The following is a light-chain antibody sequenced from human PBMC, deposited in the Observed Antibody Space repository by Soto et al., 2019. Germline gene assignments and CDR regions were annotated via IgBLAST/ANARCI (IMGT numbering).Light chain of an antibody. J-gene: IGKJ2*01. CDR1: QSVSSY. CDR3: QQRSNWPAGYT. V-gene: IGKV3-11*01. CDR2: DTS. Sequence: EIVLTQSPATLSLSPGERATLSRRASQSVSSYLAWYQQKPGQAPRLLIYDTSNRATGIPARFSGSGSGTDFTLTISSLEPEDFAVYYCQQRSNWPAGYTFGQGTKLEIK.